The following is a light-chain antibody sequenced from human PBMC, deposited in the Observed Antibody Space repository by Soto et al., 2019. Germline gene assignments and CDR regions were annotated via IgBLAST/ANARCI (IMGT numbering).Light chain of an antibody. CDR2: KDS. V-gene: IGLV3-25*03. J-gene: IGLJ1*01. CDR1: ALPKQY. CDR3: QSADSSDTSV. Sequence: SYELTQPPSVSVSPGQTARITCSGDALPKQYAYWYQQKPGQAPVLVIYKDSERPSGIPERFSGSSSGTTVTLTISGVQAEDEADYYCQSADSSDTSVFGTGTKVTVL.